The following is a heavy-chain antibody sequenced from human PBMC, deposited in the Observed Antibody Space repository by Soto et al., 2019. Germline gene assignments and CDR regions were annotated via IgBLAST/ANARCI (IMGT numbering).Heavy chain of an antibody. V-gene: IGHV2-70*04. CDR2: IDWDDDK. D-gene: IGHD6-19*01. Sequence: SGPTLVNPTQTLTLTCTFSGFSLSTSGMRVSWIRQPPGKALEWLARIDWDDDKFYSTSLKTRLTISKDTSKNQVVLTMTNMDPVDTATYYCARIGDGCKVLGAFDIWGQGTMVTVSS. CDR3: ARIGDGCKVLGAFDI. CDR1: GFSLSTSGMR. J-gene: IGHJ3*02.